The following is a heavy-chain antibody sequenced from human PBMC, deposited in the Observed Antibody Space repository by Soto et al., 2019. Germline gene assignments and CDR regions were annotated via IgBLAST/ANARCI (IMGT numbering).Heavy chain of an antibody. CDR3: ARAGANDYVYAFDI. D-gene: IGHD4-17*01. CDR1: GYTFTSYG. V-gene: IGHV1-18*01. J-gene: IGHJ3*02. Sequence: GASVKVSCKASGYTFTSYGICWARQAPGQGLEWMGWISAYNGNTNYAQKLQGRVTMTTDTSTSTAYMELRSLRSDDTAVYYCARAGANDYVYAFDIWGQGTMVTVSS. CDR2: ISAYNGNT.